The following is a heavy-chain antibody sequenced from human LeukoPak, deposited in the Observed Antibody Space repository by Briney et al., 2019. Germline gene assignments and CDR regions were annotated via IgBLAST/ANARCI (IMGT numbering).Heavy chain of an antibody. Sequence: PGGSLRLSCAASGFTFSSYTMNWVRQAPGKGLEWVSSISSSSSYIYYADSVKGRFTISRDNAKNSLYMQMNSLRAEDTALYYCARDTYDILTGYYKWAFDIWGQGTMVTVSS. CDR3: ARDTYDILTGYYKWAFDI. CDR1: GFTFSSYT. J-gene: IGHJ3*02. V-gene: IGHV3-21*06. D-gene: IGHD3-9*01. CDR2: ISSSSSYI.